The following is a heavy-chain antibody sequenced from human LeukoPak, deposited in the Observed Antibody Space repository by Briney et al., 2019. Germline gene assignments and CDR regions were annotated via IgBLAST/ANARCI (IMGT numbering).Heavy chain of an antibody. J-gene: IGHJ4*02. Sequence: ASETLSLTCAVYGGSFSGYYWSWTRQPPGKGLEWIGEINHSGSTNYNPSLKSRVTISVGTSKNQFSLKLSSVTAADTAVYYCARGRWIYDYWGQGTLVTVSS. V-gene: IGHV4-34*01. CDR2: INHSGST. CDR3: ARGRWIYDY. D-gene: IGHD1-7*01. CDR1: GGSFSGYY.